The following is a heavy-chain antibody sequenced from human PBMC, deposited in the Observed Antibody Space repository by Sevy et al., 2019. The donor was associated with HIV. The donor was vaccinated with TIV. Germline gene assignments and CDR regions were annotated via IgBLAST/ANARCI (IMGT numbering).Heavy chain of an antibody. J-gene: IGHJ4*02. CDR3: AGGDTPMITDLDY. V-gene: IGHV3-23*01. CDR1: GLNFNTNG. Sequence: GGSLRLSCAASGLNFNTNGMSWVRQAPGKGLEWVAGITSGGATYYADSVKGRFTVSRANSRNTLYLQLNSLRADDTAVFYCAGGDTPMITDLDYWGQGTLVTVSS. CDR2: ITSGGAT. D-gene: IGHD3-16*01.